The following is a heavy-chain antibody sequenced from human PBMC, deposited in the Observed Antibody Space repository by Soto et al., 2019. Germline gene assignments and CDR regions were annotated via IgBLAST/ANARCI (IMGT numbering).Heavy chain of an antibody. D-gene: IGHD3-10*01. CDR1: GGRFNTYV. Sequence: QAQLVQSGAEVRKPGSSVRVSCKSSGGRFNTYVITWVRQAPGQGIEWMGGIIPVYRTTMYAQHFEDRVTITADESTSTADMEVSSLRSEDTAVYYWARGDSRGYYMDVWGQGTTVTVSS. V-gene: IGHV1-69*12. CDR3: ARGDSRGYYMDV. CDR2: IIPVYRTT. J-gene: IGHJ6*03.